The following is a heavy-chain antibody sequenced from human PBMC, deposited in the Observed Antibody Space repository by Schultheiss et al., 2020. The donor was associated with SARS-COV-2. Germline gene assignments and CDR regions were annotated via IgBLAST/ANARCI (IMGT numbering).Heavy chain of an antibody. CDR3: ARRGIDYGKPYYYYGMDV. CDR2: ISSSGSTI. J-gene: IGHJ6*02. V-gene: IGHV3-11*04. Sequence: GGSLRLSCAASGFTFSDYYMSWIRQAPGKGLEWVSYISSSGSTIYYADSVKGRFTISRDNSKNTLYLQMNSLRAEDTAVYYCARRGIDYGKPYYYYGMDVWGQGTTVTVSS. D-gene: IGHD4/OR15-4a*01. CDR1: GFTFSDYY.